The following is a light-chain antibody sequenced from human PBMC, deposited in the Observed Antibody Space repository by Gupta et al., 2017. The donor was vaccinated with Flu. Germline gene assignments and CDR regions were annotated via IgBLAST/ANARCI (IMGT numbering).Light chain of an antibody. CDR2: GAS. CDR1: QSVTSSY. J-gene: IGKJ2*01. V-gene: IGKV3-20*01. Sequence: VLTQSPGHLSLSPGERATLSCRASQSVTSSYLAWYQQKPGQAPRLLIYGASSRATGISDRFSGSGSGTDFTLNISRLEPEDFAVYYCQHYSSSSTMYTFDQGTKLEIK. CDR3: QHYSSSSTMYT.